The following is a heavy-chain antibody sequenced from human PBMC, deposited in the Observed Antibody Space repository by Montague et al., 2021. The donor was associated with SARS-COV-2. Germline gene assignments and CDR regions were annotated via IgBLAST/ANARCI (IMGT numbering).Heavy chain of an antibody. D-gene: IGHD1-1*01. J-gene: IGHJ6*02. CDR1: GDSVPSNSAT. V-gene: IGHV6-1*01. CDR2: TYYRSKWYN. Sequence: CAISGDSVPSNSATWNWVRQSPSRGLEWLGRTYYRSKWYNDYAVSVGGRVTINPDTSKNQFSLQLNSVTPEDTAIYYCTSGREGNYNVMDVWGQGTTVTVSS. CDR3: TSGREGNYNVMDV.